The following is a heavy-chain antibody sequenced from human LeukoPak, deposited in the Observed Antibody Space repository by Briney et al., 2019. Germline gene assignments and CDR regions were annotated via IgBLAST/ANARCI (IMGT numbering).Heavy chain of an antibody. V-gene: IGHV4-4*02. CDR2: IYHSGST. J-gene: IGHJ4*02. CDR3: LYGGNSGDWVY. Sequence: SQTLSLTCAVSGGSISSSTNWWSWVRQPPGKGLEWIGEIYHSGSTNYNPSLKSRVSMSIDKSKNQFSMKVSSMTAADTAVYYCLYGGNSGDWVYWGQGTLVTVSS. D-gene: IGHD4-23*01. CDR1: GGSISSSTNW.